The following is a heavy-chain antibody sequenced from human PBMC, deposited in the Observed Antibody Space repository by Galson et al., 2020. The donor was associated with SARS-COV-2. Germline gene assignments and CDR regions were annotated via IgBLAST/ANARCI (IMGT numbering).Heavy chain of an antibody. Sequence: GESLKISCKGSGYTFTTYWIGWVRQMPGKGLEWMGIIYPGDSDTRYGPSFQGQVTISADKSISTAYLQWSSLKASDTAIYYCARGIAVAGGTVDHWGQGSLVTVSS. V-gene: IGHV5-51*01. D-gene: IGHD6-19*01. J-gene: IGHJ4*02. CDR3: ARGIAVAGGTVDH. CDR1: GYTFTTYW. CDR2: IYPGDSDT.